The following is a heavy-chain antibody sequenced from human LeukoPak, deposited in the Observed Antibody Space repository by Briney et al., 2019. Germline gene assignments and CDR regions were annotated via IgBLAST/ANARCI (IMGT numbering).Heavy chain of an antibody. CDR2: IFPDDSDT. V-gene: IGHV5-51*01. Sequence: GESLKISFETSGYSFTNYWIGWVRPMPGAGLEWVGAIFPDDSDTVYSPSFQGQVTISADKSARTAYLQWSTLKASDTAMYYCARQRGASGTVNWFDPWGQGGASGIVNWFDPWGQGTQVIVSS. D-gene: IGHD3-10*01. CDR3: ARQRGASGTVNWFDPWGQGGASGIVNWFDP. J-gene: IGHJ5*02. CDR1: GYSFTNYW.